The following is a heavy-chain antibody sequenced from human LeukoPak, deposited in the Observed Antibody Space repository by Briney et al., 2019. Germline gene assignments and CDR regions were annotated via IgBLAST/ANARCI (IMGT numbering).Heavy chain of an antibody. Sequence: GGSLRLSCAASGFTVSSNYMSWVRQAPGKGLEWVSVIYSGGSTYYADSVKGRFTISRDSSKNTLYLNMHSLRAEDTAVYYCARSSDSYDSSGYYGYWGQGTLVTVSS. J-gene: IGHJ4*02. CDR1: GFTVSSNY. CDR3: ARSSDSYDSSGYYGY. CDR2: IYSGGST. V-gene: IGHV3-53*01. D-gene: IGHD3-22*01.